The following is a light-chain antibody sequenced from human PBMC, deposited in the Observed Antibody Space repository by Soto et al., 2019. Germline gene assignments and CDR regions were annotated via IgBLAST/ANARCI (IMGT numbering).Light chain of an antibody. J-gene: IGKJ1*01. Sequence: SVLTQSPGTLSLSPGERATLSCRASQSVSSYYLAWYQQKPGQAPRLLIYAASSRATGIPDRFSGGGSGTDFTLTISRLEPEDFAVYYCQQYGTTLWTFGQGTKVDIK. CDR1: QSVSSYY. CDR3: QQYGTTLWT. V-gene: IGKV3-20*01. CDR2: AAS.